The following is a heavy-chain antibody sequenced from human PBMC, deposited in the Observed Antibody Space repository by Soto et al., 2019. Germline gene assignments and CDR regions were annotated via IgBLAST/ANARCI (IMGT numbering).Heavy chain of an antibody. Sequence: QITLNESGPTVVRPTETLPLTCRCSVFSLTTSGVGVGWISQSPGKAPEWLALIYWDDDKRYSASLKSRLTITKDTSKTQVVLTVSDLDPTDTATYYCAHRVLRTVFGLVTTTAIYFDFWGQGTPVAVSS. CDR3: AHRVLRTVFGLVTTTAIYFDF. CDR2: IYWDDDK. V-gene: IGHV2-5*02. J-gene: IGHJ4*02. D-gene: IGHD3-3*01. CDR1: VFSLTTSGVG.